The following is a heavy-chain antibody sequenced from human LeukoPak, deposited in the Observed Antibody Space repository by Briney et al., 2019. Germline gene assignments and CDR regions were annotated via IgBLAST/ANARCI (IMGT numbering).Heavy chain of an antibody. CDR2: ISGSGAST. CDR3: AKDRGWFGGSLANFDY. J-gene: IGHJ4*02. V-gene: IGHV3-23*01. Sequence: GGSLRLSCAASGFTFSTYGMTWVRQALGKGLEWVSAISGSGASTYYADSVKGRFTISRDNSKNTLYVQMNILRAEDTAVYYCAKDRGWFGGSLANFDYWGQGTLVTVSS. D-gene: IGHD3-10*01. CDR1: GFTFSTYG.